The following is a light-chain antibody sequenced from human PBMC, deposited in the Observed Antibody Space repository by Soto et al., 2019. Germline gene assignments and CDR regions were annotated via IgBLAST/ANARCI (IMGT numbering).Light chain of an antibody. CDR2: GAS. CDR3: QQYSSSRT. J-gene: IGKJ1*01. CDR1: QSVSSN. Sequence: EIVLTHSPGTLSLSPYERATLSFRASQSVSSNLAWCQQKPGQAPRFLIYGASTRATGIPVRFSGSGSETDFTLTITRLEPEDFAVYYCQQYSSSRTFGQGTKVDIK. V-gene: IGKV3-20*01.